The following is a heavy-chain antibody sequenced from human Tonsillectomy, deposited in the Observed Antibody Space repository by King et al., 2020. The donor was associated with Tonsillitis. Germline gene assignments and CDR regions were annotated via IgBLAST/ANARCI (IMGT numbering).Heavy chain of an antibody. CDR3: AKGFGYSENYFDH. CDR1: GFSFGSHA. V-gene: IGHV3-23*04. CDR2: VVASGIST. Sequence: VQLVESGGGLAQPGYSLRLSCAASGFSFGSHAMSWVRQAPGKGLEWVCAVVASGISTYYADSVKGRFTISRDNTKNTLYLQMDSLRPEDTAVYYCAKGFGYSENYFDHWGQGNLVTVSS. D-gene: IGHD3-16*01. J-gene: IGHJ4*02.